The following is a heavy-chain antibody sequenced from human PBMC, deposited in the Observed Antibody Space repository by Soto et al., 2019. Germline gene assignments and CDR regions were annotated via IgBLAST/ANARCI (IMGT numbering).Heavy chain of an antibody. Sequence: QITLKESGPTLVKPTPTLSLTCTFSGFSLSDSAVGVNWIRQPPGKPLEWLALIYWDDTKHYSSSLRNRLTITKDTSKNQVVLTMTNMDPVDTATYYCAHGSGWLSDQWGHGTLVTASS. CDR3: AHGSGWLSDQ. J-gene: IGHJ4*01. CDR1: GFSLSDSAVG. CDR2: IYWDDTK. V-gene: IGHV2-5*02. D-gene: IGHD6-19*01.